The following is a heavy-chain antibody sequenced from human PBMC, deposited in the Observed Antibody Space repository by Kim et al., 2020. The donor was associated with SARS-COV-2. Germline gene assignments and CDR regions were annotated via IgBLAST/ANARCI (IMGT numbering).Heavy chain of an antibody. D-gene: IGHD3-10*01. CDR2: IDYIGTT. J-gene: IGHJ4*02. Sequence: SETLSLTCTISGAFISSYYWSWVRQTPQRGLEWIGYIDYIGTTDYNPSLKSRVTMSVDRTKSQFSLKLTSVSGADTAIYYCVKHMGSGSFYPFDYWGQG. CDR3: VKHMGSGSFYPFDY. V-gene: IGHV4-59*08. CDR1: GAFISSYY.